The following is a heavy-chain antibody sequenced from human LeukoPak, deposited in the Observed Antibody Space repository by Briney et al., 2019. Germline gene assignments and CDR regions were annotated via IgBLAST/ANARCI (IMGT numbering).Heavy chain of an antibody. V-gene: IGHV4-38-2*02. J-gene: IGHJ2*01. CDR1: GYSISSGYH. CDR2: IYHSGT. Sequence: PSETLSLTCAVSGYSISSGYHWGWIRQPPGKGLEWIGSIYHSGTYYKPSLTSRVTISVDTSKNQFSLKVGSVTAADTAVYYCARDRSGFVRYFDLWGRGTLVTVSS. CDR3: ARDRSGFVRYFDL. D-gene: IGHD3-16*01.